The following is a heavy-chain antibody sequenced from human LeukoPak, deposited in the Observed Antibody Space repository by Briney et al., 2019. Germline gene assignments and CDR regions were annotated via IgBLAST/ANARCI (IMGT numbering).Heavy chain of an antibody. CDR3: ARDRRTGYYDSSEKWYYFDY. Sequence: SETLSLTCTVSGGSISSYYWSWIRQPPGKGLEWIGYIYYSGSTNYNPSLKSRVTISVDTSKNQFSLKLSSVTAADTAVYYCARDRRTGYYDSSEKWYYFDYWGQGALVTVSS. D-gene: IGHD3-22*01. J-gene: IGHJ4*02. CDR2: IYYSGST. CDR1: GGSISSYY. V-gene: IGHV4-59*01.